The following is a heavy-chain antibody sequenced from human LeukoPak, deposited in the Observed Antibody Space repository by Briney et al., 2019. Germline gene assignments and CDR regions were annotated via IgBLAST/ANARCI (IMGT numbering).Heavy chain of an antibody. D-gene: IGHD5-18*01. J-gene: IGHJ6*02. CDR1: GGSISSSSYY. V-gene: IGHV4-39*01. Sequence: SETLSLTCTVSGGSISSSSYYWGWIRQPPGKGLEWIGSIYYSGSTYYNPSLKSRVTISVDTSKNQFSLKLSSVTAADTAVYYCARRSYGSLYYYYYYGMDVWGQGTTVTVSS. CDR3: ARRSYGSLYYYYYYGMDV. CDR2: IYYSGST.